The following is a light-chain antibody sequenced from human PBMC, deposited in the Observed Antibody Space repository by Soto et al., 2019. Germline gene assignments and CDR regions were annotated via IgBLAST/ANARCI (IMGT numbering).Light chain of an antibody. V-gene: IGKV1-8*01. CDR3: QQYYSHPRFT. CDR2: AAS. Sequence: AIRMTQSPSSFSASTGDRVTITCRASQGISSYLAWYQQKPGKAPKLLIYAASTLQSGVPSRFSGSGSGTYFTLTISCLQSEDFATYYCQQYYSHPRFTFGPGTKVDIK. CDR1: QGISSY. J-gene: IGKJ3*01.